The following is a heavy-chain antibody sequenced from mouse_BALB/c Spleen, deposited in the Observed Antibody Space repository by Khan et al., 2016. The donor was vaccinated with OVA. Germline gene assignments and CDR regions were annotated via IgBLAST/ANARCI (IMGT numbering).Heavy chain of an antibody. CDR1: GFNIKDYY. J-gene: IGHJ3*01. CDR3: TRAGYSAGFAY. V-gene: IGHV14-1*02. CDR2: IDPENGET. Sequence: VQLQQSGAELVRPGALVKLSCKASGFNIKDYYMHWVKQRPEQGLEWIGWIDPENGETVYDPKFQDKASITADTSSNPAYLQLSSLTSEDTAVDYWTRAGYSAGFAYWGQGTPVTVSA. D-gene: IGHD6-1*01.